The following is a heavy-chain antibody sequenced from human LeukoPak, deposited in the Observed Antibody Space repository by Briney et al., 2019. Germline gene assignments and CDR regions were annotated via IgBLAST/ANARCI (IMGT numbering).Heavy chain of an antibody. CDR3: VRDTSPPY. CDR2: MNPNSGGT. V-gene: IGHV1-2*02. D-gene: IGHD3-16*01. J-gene: IGHJ4*02. CDR1: GYTFTDYY. Sequence: SVKVSCKASGYTFTDYYMHWIRQAPGQGLEWMGWMNPNSGGTNSAQKFQGRVTMTRDTSINTAYMELSRLRSDDTAVYYCVRDTSPPYWGQGTQVTVSP.